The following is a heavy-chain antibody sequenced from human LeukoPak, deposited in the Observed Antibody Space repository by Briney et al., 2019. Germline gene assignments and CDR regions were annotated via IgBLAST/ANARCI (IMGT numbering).Heavy chain of an antibody. CDR3: ARYCNGDTCDGALDL. CDR1: GFTFNNYW. Sequence: GGSLGLSCAASGFTFNNYWIHWVRQVPGKDLGWVSRIDGDASRTNYADSVKGRFTISRDNVKNMVYLQMSSLTVEDTAVYYCARYCNGDTCDGALDLWGQGTLVTVSS. CDR2: IDGDASRT. D-gene: IGHD2-15*01. J-gene: IGHJ3*01. V-gene: IGHV3-74*01.